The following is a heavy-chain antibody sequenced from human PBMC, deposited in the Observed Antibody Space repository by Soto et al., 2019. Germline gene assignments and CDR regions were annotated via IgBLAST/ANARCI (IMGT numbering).Heavy chain of an antibody. CDR2: ISYDGGNK. Sequence: QVQLVESGGGVVQPGRSLRLSCSASGFTFRSNALHWVRQAPGKGLEWVAVISYDGGNKYYADSVKGRFTISRDNSKNTLYLQMNSLRGKDTAVYYCARDGGLHYDILTARRYFDYWGQGTLVTVSS. J-gene: IGHJ4*02. D-gene: IGHD3-9*01. CDR3: ARDGGLHYDILTARRYFDY. CDR1: GFTFRSNA. V-gene: IGHV3-30-3*01.